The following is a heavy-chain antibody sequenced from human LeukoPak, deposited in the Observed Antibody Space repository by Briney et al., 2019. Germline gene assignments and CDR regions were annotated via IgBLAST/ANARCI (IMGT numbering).Heavy chain of an antibody. CDR2: IYTSGST. V-gene: IGHV4-61*02. J-gene: IGHJ5*02. Sequence: SETLSLTCTVSGGSISSGSYYWSWIRQPAGKGLEWIGRIYTSGSTTYNSSLKSRVTISLDTSKNHFSLRLSSVTAADTAVYYCARATDWLGNWFDPWGQGTLVTVSS. CDR1: GGSISSGSYY. D-gene: IGHD3-9*01. CDR3: ARATDWLGNWFDP.